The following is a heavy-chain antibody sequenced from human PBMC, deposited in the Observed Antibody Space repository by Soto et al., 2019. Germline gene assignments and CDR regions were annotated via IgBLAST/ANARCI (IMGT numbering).Heavy chain of an antibody. CDR2: IYYSGST. CDR3: ARVWIVVVPAAIWSAFDI. Sequence: SETLSLTCTVSGGSISSGGYYRSWIRQHPGKCLEWIGYIYYSGSTYYNPSLKSRVTISVDTSKNQFSLKLSSVTAADTAVYYCARVWIVVVPAAIWSAFDIWGQGTMVTVSS. CDR1: GGSISSGGYY. D-gene: IGHD2-2*01. J-gene: IGHJ3*02. V-gene: IGHV4-31*03.